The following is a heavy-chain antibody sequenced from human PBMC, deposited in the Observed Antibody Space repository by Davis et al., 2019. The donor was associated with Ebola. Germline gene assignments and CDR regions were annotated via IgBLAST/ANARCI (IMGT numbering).Heavy chain of an antibody. CDR2: IYFSGTT. CDR3: VRVGATAADNIDFDY. CDR1: VGSINTYY. Sequence: PSETLSLTCTVSVGSINTYYWSWIRQPPGKGLEWIGYIYFSGTTNYNPSLKSRVTISEDTSKSQLSLRLSSVTAADTAVYYCVRVGATAADNIDFDYWGQGTLVTVSS. D-gene: IGHD2/OR15-2a*01. J-gene: IGHJ4*02. V-gene: IGHV4-59*01.